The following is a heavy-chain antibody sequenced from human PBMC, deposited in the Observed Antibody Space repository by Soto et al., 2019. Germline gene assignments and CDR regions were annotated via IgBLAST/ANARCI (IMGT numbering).Heavy chain of an antibody. Sequence: EVQLVESGGGLVQPGGSLRLSCAASGFTFSDHYMGWVRQAPGKGLEWVGRSRNKANSYSTEYAASVKGRFTISRDESKNSLYLQMNSLKTEDTAVYYCARFSGSYTRGLDYWGKGTLVTVSS. CDR1: GFTFSDHY. J-gene: IGHJ4*02. D-gene: IGHD1-26*01. V-gene: IGHV3-72*01. CDR3: ARFSGSYTRGLDY. CDR2: SRNKANSYST.